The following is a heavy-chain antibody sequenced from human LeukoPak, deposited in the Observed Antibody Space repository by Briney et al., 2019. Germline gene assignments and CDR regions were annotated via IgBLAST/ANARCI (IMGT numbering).Heavy chain of an antibody. CDR1: GGSFSDYY. V-gene: IGHV4-34*01. D-gene: IGHD3-22*01. CDR3: ARVYDSRGSYLAY. J-gene: IGHJ4*02. Sequence: SETLSLTCAVYGGSFSDYYWTWIRQPPGKGLEWIGEINHSGSTNYNPSLKSRVTLSADTSKSQFSLKVNSVTAADTAVYYCARVYDSRGSYLAYWGQGTLVTVSS. CDR2: INHSGST.